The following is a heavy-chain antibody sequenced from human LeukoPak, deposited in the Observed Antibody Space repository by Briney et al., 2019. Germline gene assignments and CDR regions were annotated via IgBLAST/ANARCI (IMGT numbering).Heavy chain of an antibody. V-gene: IGHV1-69*13. CDR3: ARVVVAVSPYYYYYGMDV. CDR1: VGTFSSYA. Sequence: ASVKVSCKASVGTFSSYAISWVRQAPGQGLEWMGGIIPIFGTANYAQKFQGRVTITADESTSTAYMELSSLRSEDTAVYYCARVVVAVSPYYYYYGMDVWGKGTTVTVSS. CDR2: IIPIFGTA. J-gene: IGHJ6*04. D-gene: IGHD2-15*01.